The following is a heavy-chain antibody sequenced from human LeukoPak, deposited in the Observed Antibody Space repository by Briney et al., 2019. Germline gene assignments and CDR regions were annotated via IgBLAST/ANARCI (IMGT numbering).Heavy chain of an antibody. CDR1: GYTFTNYG. J-gene: IGHJ3*02. Sequence: ASVKVSCKTSGYTFTNYGISWVRQAPGLGLEWMGWICAYNGNTNYAQKVQGRVTMTADPSTSTAYMELRSLRFDDTAVYYCARDQSVRLLQTSSTYFKHVFAIWGQGSMVTVSS. CDR2: ICAYNGNT. D-gene: IGHD6-13*01. CDR3: ARDQSVRLLQTSSTYFKHVFAI. V-gene: IGHV1-18*01.